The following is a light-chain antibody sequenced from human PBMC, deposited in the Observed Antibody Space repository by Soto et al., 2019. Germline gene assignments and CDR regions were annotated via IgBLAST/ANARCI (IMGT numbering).Light chain of an antibody. CDR1: QSVSSN. CDR2: GAS. V-gene: IGKV3-15*01. CDR3: QQCNNWPYT. J-gene: IGKJ2*01. Sequence: EIVMTQSPATLSVSPGERDTLSCRASQSVSSNLAWYQQKPGQAPRLLIYGASTRATGIPARFSGSGSGTEFTLTISSLQSEDFAVYYCQQCNNWPYTFGQGTKLEIK.